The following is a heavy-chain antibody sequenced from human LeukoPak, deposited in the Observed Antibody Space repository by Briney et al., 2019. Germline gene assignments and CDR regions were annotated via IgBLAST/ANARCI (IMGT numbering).Heavy chain of an antibody. D-gene: IGHD3-3*01. CDR3: ARVAVRRYDFDY. CDR1: GFTFSNYW. V-gene: IGHV3-74*03. Sequence: GGSLRLSCAASGFTFSNYWMHWVRQAPGKGPVWVSRINPDGRTITYADSVVGRITISRDNAKNTLYLQMNSLRDEDTAVYYCARVAVRRYDFDYWGRGTLVTVSS. J-gene: IGHJ4*01. CDR2: INPDGRTI.